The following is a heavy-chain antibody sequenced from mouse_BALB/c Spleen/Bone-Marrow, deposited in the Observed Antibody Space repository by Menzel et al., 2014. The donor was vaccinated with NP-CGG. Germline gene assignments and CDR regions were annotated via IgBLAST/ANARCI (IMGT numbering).Heavy chain of an antibody. J-gene: IGHJ4*01. D-gene: IGHD2-3*01. CDR2: ISSGGSYT. CDR1: GFTFSNYG. V-gene: IGHV5-6*02. CDR3: ARRDGGPMDH. Sequence: DVMLVESGGDLVKPEGSLKLSCAASGFTFSNYGMSWVRQTPDKRLEWVATISSGGSYTYYPDSVKGRFTISRDNAKNTLYLQMSSLKSEDTAMYYCARRDGGPMDHWGQGTSVTVSS.